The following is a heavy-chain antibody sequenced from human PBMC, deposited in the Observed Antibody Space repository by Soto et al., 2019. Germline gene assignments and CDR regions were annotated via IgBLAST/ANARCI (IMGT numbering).Heavy chain of an antibody. V-gene: IGHV3-30*04. Sequence: GGSLRLSCAASGFTFNFYAMHWVRQAPGKGLEWVAVSSNDGKNEHHAASVKGRFTISRDNSKGTLYLQMNSLRPEDTALYYCARAPGSNNGYDYVISHWGRGTLVTVSS. CDR1: GFTFNFYA. CDR3: ARAPGSNNGYDYVISH. J-gene: IGHJ4*02. D-gene: IGHD5-12*01. CDR2: SSNDGKNE.